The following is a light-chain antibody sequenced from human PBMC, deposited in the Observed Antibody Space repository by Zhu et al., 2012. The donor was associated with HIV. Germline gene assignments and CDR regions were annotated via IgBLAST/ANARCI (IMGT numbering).Light chain of an antibody. Sequence: IVLTQSPAILSLSPGERVTLSCRASQSVSNYLAWYQQKYGQPPRLLIYAASKRASGIPARFSGSGSGTDFTLTISSLEPEDSAVYYCQQRTTGPRSTFGPRTRL. CDR1: QSVSNY. CDR3: QQRTTGPRST. J-gene: IGKJ5*01. V-gene: IGKV3-11*01. CDR2: AAS.